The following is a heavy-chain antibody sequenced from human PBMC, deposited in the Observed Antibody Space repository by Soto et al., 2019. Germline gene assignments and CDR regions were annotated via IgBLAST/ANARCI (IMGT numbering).Heavy chain of an antibody. CDR3: AKSHSSSWYYFDH. CDR2: IYYSGST. V-gene: IGHV4-31*03. J-gene: IGHJ4*02. D-gene: IGHD6-13*01. CDR1: SGSISSGGYY. Sequence: PSETLSLTCTVSSGSISSGGYYWSWIRQHPGKGLEWIGYIYYSGSTYYNPSLKSRVTISEDTSKNQFSLKLSSVTAADTAVYYCAKSHSSSWYYFDHWGQGTLVTVSS.